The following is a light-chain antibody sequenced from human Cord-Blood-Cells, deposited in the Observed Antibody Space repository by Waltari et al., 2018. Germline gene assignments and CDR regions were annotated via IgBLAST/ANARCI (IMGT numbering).Light chain of an antibody. V-gene: IGKV1-39*01. CDR2: AAS. Sequence: DIQMTPSPSSLSASVGDRVTITCRASQSISSYLNWYQQKPGKAPNLLIYAASRLQSGVPSRFSGSGSGTDFTLTISSLQPEDFATYYCQQSYSTPYTFGQGTKLEIK. J-gene: IGKJ2*01. CDR3: QQSYSTPYT. CDR1: QSISSY.